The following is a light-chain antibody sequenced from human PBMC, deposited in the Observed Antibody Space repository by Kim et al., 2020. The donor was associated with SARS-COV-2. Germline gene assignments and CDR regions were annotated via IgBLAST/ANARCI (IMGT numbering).Light chain of an antibody. CDR1: SSDVGTYNL. J-gene: IGLJ2*01. CDR3: SSYTSSSTVI. Sequence: QSALTQPASVSGSPGQSITISCTGTSSDVGTYNLVSWYQQHPVKAPKLMIFDVTERPSGVSDRFSGSKSGSTASLTISGLQAEDESTYYCSSYTSSSTVIFGGGTQLTVL. V-gene: IGLV2-14*02. CDR2: DVT.